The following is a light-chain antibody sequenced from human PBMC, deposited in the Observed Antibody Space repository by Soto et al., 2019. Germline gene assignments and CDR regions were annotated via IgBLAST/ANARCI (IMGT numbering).Light chain of an antibody. CDR3: CSYAGSNTWV. Sequence: QSVLTQPRPVSGSPGQSVTISCTGSSSDVGGYNYVSWYQQDAGTASKLLIYDVSNRPSGVPDRFSGSKSGNTASLTISGLQAEDEADYYCCSYAGSNTWVFGGGTKLTVL. V-gene: IGLV2-11*01. CDR2: DVS. J-gene: IGLJ3*02. CDR1: SSDVGGYNY.